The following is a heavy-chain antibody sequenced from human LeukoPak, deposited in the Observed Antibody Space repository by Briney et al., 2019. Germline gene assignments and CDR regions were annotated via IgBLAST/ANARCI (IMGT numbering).Heavy chain of an antibody. D-gene: IGHD6-6*01. J-gene: IGHJ3*02. CDR2: IYYSGST. Sequence: PSETLSLTCTVSGGSISSYYWSWIRQPPGKGLEWIGYIYYSGSTNYNPSLKSRVTISVDTSKNQFSLKLSSVTAADTAVYYCASERYSSSPHDAFDIWGQGTMVTVSS. CDR3: ASERYSSSPHDAFDI. V-gene: IGHV4-59*08. CDR1: GGSISSYY.